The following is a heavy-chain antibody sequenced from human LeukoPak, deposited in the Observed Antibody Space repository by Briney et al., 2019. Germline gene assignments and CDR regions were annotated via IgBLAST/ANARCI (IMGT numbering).Heavy chain of an antibody. Sequence: VASLKVSCKASGGTFSSYAISWVRQAPGQGLEWMGRIIPIFGTANYAQKFQGRVTITTDESTSTAYMELSSLRSEDTAVYYCARDLRVDVYWWLFHDYWGQGTLVTVSS. V-gene: IGHV1-69*05. CDR2: IIPIFGTA. CDR1: GGTFSSYA. J-gene: IGHJ4*02. CDR3: ARDLRVDVYWWLFHDY. D-gene: IGHD3-22*01.